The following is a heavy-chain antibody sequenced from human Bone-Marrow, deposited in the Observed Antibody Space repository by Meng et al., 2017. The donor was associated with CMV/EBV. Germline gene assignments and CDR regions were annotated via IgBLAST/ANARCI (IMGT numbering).Heavy chain of an antibody. CDR3: AKDTIAEYYYDSSGYYLGWAFDI. V-gene: IGHV3-48*03. D-gene: IGHD3-22*01. CDR2: ISSSGSTI. CDR1: GFTFSSYE. Sequence: GGPLRLSCAASGFTFSSYEMNWVRQAPGKGLEWVSYISSSGSTIYYADSVKGRFTISRDNAKNSLYLQMNSLRAEDTAVYYCAKDTIAEYYYDSSGYYLGWAFDIWGQGTMVTVSS. J-gene: IGHJ3*02.